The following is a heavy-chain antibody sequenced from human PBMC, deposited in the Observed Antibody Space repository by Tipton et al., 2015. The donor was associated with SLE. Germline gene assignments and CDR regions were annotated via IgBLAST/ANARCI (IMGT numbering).Heavy chain of an antibody. CDR2: INTDGSTT. CDR1: GFTFSSYW. J-gene: IGHJ4*02. CDR3: ARGDFWSGYPLGY. V-gene: IGHV3-74*01. Sequence: SLRLSCAASGFTFSSYWMHWVRQAPGKELLWASRINTDGSTTSYADSVKGRFTISRDNAKNTLYLQLNSLRAEDTAVYYCARGDFWSGYPLGYWGQGTLVTVSS. D-gene: IGHD3-3*01.